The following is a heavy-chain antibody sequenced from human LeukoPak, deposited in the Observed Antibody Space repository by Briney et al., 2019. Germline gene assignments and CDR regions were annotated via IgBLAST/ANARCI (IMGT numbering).Heavy chain of an antibody. CDR3: AKEYSSSSYYYYGMDV. V-gene: IGHV3-23*01. J-gene: IGHJ6*02. CDR1: GFTFSSYA. CDR2: ISGSGGST. Sequence: SGGSLRLSCAASGFTFSSYAMSWVRQAPGKGLEWVSAISGSGGSTYYADSVKGRFTISRDNSKNTLYLQMNSLRAEDTAVYYRAKEYSSSSYYYYGMDVWGQGTTVTVSS. D-gene: IGHD6-6*01.